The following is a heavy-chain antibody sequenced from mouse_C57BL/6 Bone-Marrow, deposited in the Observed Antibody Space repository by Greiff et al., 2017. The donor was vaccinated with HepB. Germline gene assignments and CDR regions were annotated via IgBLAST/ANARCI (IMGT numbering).Heavy chain of an antibody. Sequence: EVQLQESGGGLVQPGGSLKLSCAASGFTFSDYYMYWVRQTPEKRLEWVAYISNGGGSTYYPDTVKGRFTISRDNAKNTLYLQMSRLKSEDTAMYYCARHAELGREFAYWGQGTLVTVSA. J-gene: IGHJ3*01. V-gene: IGHV5-12*01. CDR1: GFTFSDYY. CDR2: ISNGGGST. D-gene: IGHD4-1*01. CDR3: ARHAELGREFAY.